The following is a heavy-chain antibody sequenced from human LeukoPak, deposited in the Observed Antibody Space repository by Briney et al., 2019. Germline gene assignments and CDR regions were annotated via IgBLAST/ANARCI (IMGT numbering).Heavy chain of an antibody. CDR2: IYYSGST. CDR3: ARERGTDRGVGGYYYGMDV. J-gene: IGHJ6*02. CDR1: GGSISSGDYY. Sequence: SETLSLTCTVSGGSISSGDYYWSWIRQPPGKGLEWIGYIYYSGSTYYNPSLKSRVTISVDTSKNQFSLKLSSVTAADTAVYYCARERGTDRGVGGYYYGMDVWGQGTTVTVSS. V-gene: IGHV4-30-4*01. D-gene: IGHD3-10*01.